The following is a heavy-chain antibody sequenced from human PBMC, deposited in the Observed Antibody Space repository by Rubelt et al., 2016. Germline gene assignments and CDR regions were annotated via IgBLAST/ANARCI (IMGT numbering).Heavy chain of an antibody. J-gene: IGHJ6*02. D-gene: IGHD1-1*01. Sequence: EVQLVESGGGLVQPGGSLRLSCAASGFTFSSSWMNWVRQAPGKGLEWMASIKYDGSMTFYVDSVKGRFTISRDDAKNSLYLQMNSLRAEDTAVYYCVRDTTYYGMDVWGQGTTVIVS. CDR2: IKYDGSMT. CDR3: VRDTTYYGMDV. V-gene: IGHV3-7*01. CDR1: GFTFSSSW.